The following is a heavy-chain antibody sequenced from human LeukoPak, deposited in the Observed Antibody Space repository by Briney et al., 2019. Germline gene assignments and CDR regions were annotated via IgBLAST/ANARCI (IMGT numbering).Heavy chain of an antibody. D-gene: IGHD6-19*01. Sequence: ASVKVSCKASGYTFTASYMHWGRQAPGQGLEGMGWINPNSGGTNYAQKFQGRVTMTRDTSISTAYMELSRLRSDDTAAYYCAREGAVAGTPPAGGYYWGQGTLVTVSS. CDR2: INPNSGGT. CDR1: GYTFTASY. V-gene: IGHV1-2*02. J-gene: IGHJ4*02. CDR3: AREGAVAGTPPAGGYY.